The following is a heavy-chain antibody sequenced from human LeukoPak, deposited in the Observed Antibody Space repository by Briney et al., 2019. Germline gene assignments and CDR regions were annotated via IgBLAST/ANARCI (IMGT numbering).Heavy chain of an antibody. CDR2: IYYSGST. Sequence: SETLSLTCAVYGGSFSGYYWSWIRQPPGKGLEWIGYIYYSGSTNYNPSLKSRVTISVDTSKNQFSLKLSSVTAADTAVYYCARVSTDYDILTGPYYFDYWGQGTLVTVSS. CDR3: ARVSTDYDILTGPYYFDY. V-gene: IGHV4-59*01. CDR1: GGSFSGYY. D-gene: IGHD3-9*01. J-gene: IGHJ4*02.